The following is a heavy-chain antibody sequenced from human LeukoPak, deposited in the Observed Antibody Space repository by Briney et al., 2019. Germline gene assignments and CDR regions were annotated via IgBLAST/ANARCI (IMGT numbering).Heavy chain of an antibody. CDR2: IETSDSYT. D-gene: IGHD6-13*01. Sequence: KSGKPLQISCMCSGSSFTSYWSSGVRRMPGKDREWMGMIETSDSYTNYSPSFQGHVTMSADQSISTVYLQWSSLKASYTAMYYCATPLLGAAGPGRVAFDIWAQGTMVTVSS. J-gene: IGHJ3*02. CDR3: ATPLLGAAGPGRVAFDI. CDR1: GSSFTSYW. V-gene: IGHV5-10-1*01.